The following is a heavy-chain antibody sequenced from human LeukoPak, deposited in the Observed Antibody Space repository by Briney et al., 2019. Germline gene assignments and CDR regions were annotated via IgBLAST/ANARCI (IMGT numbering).Heavy chain of an antibody. Sequence: GASVKVSCKASGYTFTNYGITWVRHAPGQGLEWMGWISAYSGNTNYVQKFQGRVTMATDASTSTAYMELRSLRSDDTAVYYCARDIATVVDQDWGQGTLVTVSS. CDR2: ISAYSGNT. CDR1: GYTFTNYG. V-gene: IGHV1-18*01. D-gene: IGHD2-2*01. J-gene: IGHJ4*02. CDR3: ARDIATVVDQD.